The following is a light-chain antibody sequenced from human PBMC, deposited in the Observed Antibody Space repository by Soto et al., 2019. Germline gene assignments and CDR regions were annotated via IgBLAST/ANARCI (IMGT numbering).Light chain of an antibody. CDR2: GNI. Sequence: QSVLTQPPSVSGAPGQRVTISCTGSSSNLGADYDVHWYQLLPGTAPKLLIYGNINRSSGVPDRFSGSKSATSASLAITGLQAEDEADYYCQSYDSSLSAYVFGAGTKVTVL. CDR1: SSNLGADYD. J-gene: IGLJ1*01. V-gene: IGLV1-40*01. CDR3: QSYDSSLSAYV.